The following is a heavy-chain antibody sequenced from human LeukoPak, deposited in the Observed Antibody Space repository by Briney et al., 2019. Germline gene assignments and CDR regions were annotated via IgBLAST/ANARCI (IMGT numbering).Heavy chain of an antibody. CDR1: GGSISSYY. V-gene: IGHV4-59*08. Sequence: PSETLSLTCTVSGGSISSYYWSWIRQPPGKGLEWIGYIYYSGSTNYNPSLKSRVTISIDTSKNQFSLRLNSVTAADTAMYYCAKSGGYGLIDYWGQGTLVTVSS. D-gene: IGHD1-26*01. CDR3: AKSGGYGLIDY. J-gene: IGHJ4*02. CDR2: IYYSGST.